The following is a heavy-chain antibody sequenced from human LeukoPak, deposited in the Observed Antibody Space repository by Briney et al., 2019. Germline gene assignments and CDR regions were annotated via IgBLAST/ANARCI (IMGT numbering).Heavy chain of an antibody. D-gene: IGHD3-3*01. V-gene: IGHV1-2*02. J-gene: IGHJ6*03. Sequence: ASVKVSCKASVFTFTGYYMHWVRQAPGQGLEWMGWINPNSGGTNYAQKFQGRVTMTRDTSISTAHLELSKLRSDDTAVYYCARVSAYFYFWSGYYAESPYYMDVWGKGTTVTVSS. CDR1: VFTFTGYY. CDR2: INPNSGGT. CDR3: ARVSAYFYFWSGYYAESPYYMDV.